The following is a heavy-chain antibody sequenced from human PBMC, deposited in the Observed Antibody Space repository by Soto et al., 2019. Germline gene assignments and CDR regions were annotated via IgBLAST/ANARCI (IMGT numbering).Heavy chain of an antibody. V-gene: IGHV1-3*01. J-gene: IGHJ3*02. CDR1: GYTFTSYA. CDR3: VGSAGGSPPWFDI. D-gene: IGHD3-16*01. Sequence: ASVRVSCKAFGYTFTSYALHWVRQAPGQRLEWMGWINAGNGDTKYSQKFEGSVTITRDISATTVYMELSSLRSEDTAVYFCVGSAGGSPPWFDIWGQGTMVTVSS. CDR2: INAGNGDT.